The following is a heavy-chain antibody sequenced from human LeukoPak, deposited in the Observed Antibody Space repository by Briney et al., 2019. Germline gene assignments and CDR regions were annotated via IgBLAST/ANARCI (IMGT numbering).Heavy chain of an antibody. CDR2: ISSSSSYI. J-gene: IGHJ4*02. CDR3: ARGYCSGTSCFDN. V-gene: IGHV3-21*01. Sequence: GGSLRLSCAASGFTFSSYSMNWVRQAPGKGLEWVSSISSSSSYIYYADSVKGRFTISRDNAKNSLCLQMNSLRAEDTAVYYCARGYCSGTSCFDNWGQGTLVTVSS. D-gene: IGHD2-2*01. CDR1: GFTFSSYS.